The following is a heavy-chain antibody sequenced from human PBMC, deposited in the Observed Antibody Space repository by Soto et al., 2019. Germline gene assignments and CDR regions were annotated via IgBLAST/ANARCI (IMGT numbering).Heavy chain of an antibody. CDR2: IYYSGST. CDR1: GGSISSGGYY. CDR3: DRGGKGDYDSSGYSVFDY. V-gene: IGHV4-31*03. J-gene: IGHJ4*02. Sequence: SETLSLTCTFSGGSISSGGYYWSWIRQHPGKGLEWIGYIYYSGSTYYNQSLKSRVTKSVDTSKKQFSLKLSSVTAADTAVFYCDRGGKGDYDSSGYSVFDYWGQGTLVTVSS. D-gene: IGHD3-22*01.